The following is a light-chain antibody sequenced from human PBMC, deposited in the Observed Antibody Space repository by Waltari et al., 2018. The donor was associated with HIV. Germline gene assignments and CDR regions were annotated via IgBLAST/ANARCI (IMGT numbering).Light chain of an antibody. Sequence: SYELTQPPSVSVSPGQTASITCSGDKLGDKYACWYQQKPGQSPVLVIYQGSKRPSGIPERFPGSNSGNTATLAIRGTQAMDEADYYCQAWDSSTVVFGGGTKLTVL. CDR3: QAWDSSTVV. CDR2: QGS. V-gene: IGLV3-1*01. J-gene: IGLJ2*01. CDR1: KLGDKY.